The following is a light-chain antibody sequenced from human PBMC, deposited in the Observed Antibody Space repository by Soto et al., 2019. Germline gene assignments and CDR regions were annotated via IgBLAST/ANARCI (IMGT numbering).Light chain of an antibody. CDR2: DTS. Sequence: DIVMTQSPDSLAVSLGERATINCKSSQSVFSSSAKRDYLAWFQQKAGQAPKTLIYDTSTRDTGVPCRFSGSGSGTQFTLTITNLQAEDVATYYFQQYLSAPLTFGQGTKVEIK. J-gene: IGKJ2*01. CDR1: QSVFSSSAKRDY. CDR3: QQYLSAPLT. V-gene: IGKV4-1*01.